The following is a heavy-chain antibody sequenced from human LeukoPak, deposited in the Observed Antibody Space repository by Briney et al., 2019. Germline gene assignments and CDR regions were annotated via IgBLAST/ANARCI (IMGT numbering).Heavy chain of an antibody. D-gene: IGHD1-26*01. CDR3: AKESVGATDY. CDR1: GLTFISYA. CDR2: ISSSGGTT. V-gene: IGHV3-23*01. J-gene: IGHJ4*02. Sequence: GPSLRLSCAASGLTFISYAMSWVRQAPRERLGWVSAISSSGGTTYSADSVNGRFTISRDNSKNTLYLQMNSLRAEDTAVYYCAKESVGATDYWGQGTLVTVSS.